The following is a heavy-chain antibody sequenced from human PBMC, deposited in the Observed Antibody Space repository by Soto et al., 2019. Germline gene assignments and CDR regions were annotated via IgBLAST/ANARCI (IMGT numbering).Heavy chain of an antibody. V-gene: IGHV3-74*01. CDR1: GFTFSSYW. Sequence: EVQLVESGGGLVQPGGSLRLSCAASGFTFSSYWMHWVRQAPGKGLVGVSRINSDGSSTSYADSVKGRFTISRDNAKNTLYLQMNSLRAEDTAVYYCAREYISGYGTFIDYWGQGTLVTVSS. J-gene: IGHJ4*02. CDR2: INSDGSST. CDR3: AREYISGYGTFIDY. D-gene: IGHD5-12*01.